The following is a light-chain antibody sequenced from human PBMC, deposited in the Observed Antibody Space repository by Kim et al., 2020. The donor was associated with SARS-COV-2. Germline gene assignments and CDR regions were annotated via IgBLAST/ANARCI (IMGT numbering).Light chain of an antibody. Sequence: SVPPGERATLSCRASQSVSSNLAWYQQKPCQAPRLLIYGASTRATGIPARFSGSGSGTEFTLTISSLQSEDFAVYYCQQYNNWPYTFGQGTKLEI. J-gene: IGKJ2*01. CDR1: QSVSSN. V-gene: IGKV3-15*01. CDR2: GAS. CDR3: QQYNNWPYT.